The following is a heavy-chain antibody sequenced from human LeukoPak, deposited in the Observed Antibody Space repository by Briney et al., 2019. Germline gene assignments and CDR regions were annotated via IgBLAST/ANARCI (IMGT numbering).Heavy chain of an antibody. V-gene: IGHV1-69*05. D-gene: IGHD6-13*01. Sequence: ASVKVSRKASGGTFSSYAISWVRQAPGQGLEWMRGIIPIFGTANYAQKFQGRVTITTDESTSTAYMELSSLRSEDTAVYYCASSAAGHYYFDYWGQGTLVTVSS. CDR2: IIPIFGTA. CDR1: GGTFSSYA. J-gene: IGHJ4*02. CDR3: ASSAAGHYYFDY.